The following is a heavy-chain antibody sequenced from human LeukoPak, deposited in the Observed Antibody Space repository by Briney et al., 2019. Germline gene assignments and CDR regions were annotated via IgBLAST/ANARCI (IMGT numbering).Heavy chain of an antibody. CDR3: AVSYDPRSPFAFDI. Sequence: SETLSHTCTVSGGSISSGSYYWGWIRQPPGKGLEWIGSIYHSGSTYYNPSVKSRVTISVDTSKNQFSLKLSSVTAADTAVYYCAVSYDPRSPFAFDIWGQGTMVTVSS. V-gene: IGHV4-39*07. CDR1: GGSISSGSYY. J-gene: IGHJ3*02. CDR2: IYHSGST. D-gene: IGHD3-22*01.